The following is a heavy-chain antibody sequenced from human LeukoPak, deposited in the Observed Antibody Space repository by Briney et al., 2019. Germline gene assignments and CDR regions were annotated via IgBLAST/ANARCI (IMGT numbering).Heavy chain of an antibody. D-gene: IGHD6-19*01. CDR2: ISSGGNYI. CDR3: ARAGILVAGTDWYFDL. V-gene: IGHV3-21*01. J-gene: IGHJ2*01. CDR1: GFSFSSYS. Sequence: KPGGSLRLSCAASGFSFSSYSMNWVRKAPGKGLEWVSSISSGGNYIYYADSVKGRFTISRDNAKNSLYLQMNSLRAEETAVYYCARAGILVAGTDWYFDLWGRGTLVTVSS.